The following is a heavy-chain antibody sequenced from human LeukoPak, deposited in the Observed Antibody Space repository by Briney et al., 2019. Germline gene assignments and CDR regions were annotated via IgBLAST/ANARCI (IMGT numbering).Heavy chain of an antibody. V-gene: IGHV1-2*02. J-gene: IGHJ3*02. D-gene: IGHD3-22*01. CDR2: INPSSGGT. Sequence: ASVKVSCKASEYTFTDYYMHWVRQAPGQGLEWMGWINPSSGGTNYAQKFQGRVTVTRDTSISTAYMDLSRLRSDDTAVYYCARAGVWDYSDSSGYHNAAFDIWGQGTMVTVSS. CDR3: ARAGVWDYSDSSGYHNAAFDI. CDR1: EYTFTDYY.